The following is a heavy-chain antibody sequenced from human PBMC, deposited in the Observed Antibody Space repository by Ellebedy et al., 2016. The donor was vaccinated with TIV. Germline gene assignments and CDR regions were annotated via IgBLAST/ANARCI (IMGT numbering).Heavy chain of an antibody. V-gene: IGHV5-10-1*01. CDR2: IHPSDSYA. CDR3: ARVYYGSGSDH. CDR1: GYSFNNYW. Sequence: GESLKISCKGSGYSFNNYWIGWVRQMPGKGLEWMGRIHPSDSYAYYSPSFQGHVNMSVDNSLNIAYLQWSNLKASDTAIYYCARVYYGSGSDHWGQGALVTVSS. J-gene: IGHJ4*02. D-gene: IGHD3-10*01.